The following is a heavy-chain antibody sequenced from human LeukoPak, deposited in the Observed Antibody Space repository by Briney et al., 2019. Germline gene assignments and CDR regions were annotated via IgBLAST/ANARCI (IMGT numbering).Heavy chain of an antibody. CDR2: IYTSGST. CDR3: ARTPITIFGVVIIPVFNAFDI. Sequence: SETLSLTCTVSGGSITSYYWSWMRQPAGKGLEWSGRIYTSGSTNYNPSLKSRVTMSVDTSKNQFSLKLSSVTAADTAVYYCARTPITIFGVVIIPVFNAFDIWGQGTMVTVPS. J-gene: IGHJ3*02. V-gene: IGHV4-4*07. D-gene: IGHD3-3*01. CDR1: GGSITSYY.